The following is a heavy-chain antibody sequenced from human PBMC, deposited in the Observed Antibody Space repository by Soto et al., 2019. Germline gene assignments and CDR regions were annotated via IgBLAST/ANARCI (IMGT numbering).Heavy chain of an antibody. CDR2: IYYSGST. D-gene: IGHD3-3*01. V-gene: IGHV4-31*03. Sequence: SETLSLTCSVSGASISSTSHYWNWIRQHPGKGLEWIGYIYYSGSTSYSPSLRSRVTISVDTSKNQFSLRLTSVTAADTAVYYCARAYYDFWSGYIYYFDYWGQGTLVTVSS. CDR1: GASISSTSHY. CDR3: ARAYYDFWSGYIYYFDY. J-gene: IGHJ4*02.